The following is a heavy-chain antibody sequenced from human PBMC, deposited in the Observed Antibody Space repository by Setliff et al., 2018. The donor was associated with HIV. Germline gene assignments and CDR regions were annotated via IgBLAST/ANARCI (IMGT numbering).Heavy chain of an antibody. J-gene: IGHJ6*03. CDR3: ARGVVDYDFWSGSGDYYYMDV. Sequence: PSETLSLTCTVSGGSMNSHYWSWIRQSPGRGPEWIGYIYYSVSTKYNPSLKSRVSMSIDTSKNQFSLKMSSVTAADTAVYYCARGVVDYDFWSGSGDYYYMDVWGKGTTVTVSS. V-gene: IGHV4-59*11. CDR1: GGSMNSHY. CDR2: IYYSVST. D-gene: IGHD3-3*01.